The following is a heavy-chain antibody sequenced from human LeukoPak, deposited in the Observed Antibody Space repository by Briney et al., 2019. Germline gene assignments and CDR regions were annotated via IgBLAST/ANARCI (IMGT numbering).Heavy chain of an antibody. CDR2: INWNGGST. J-gene: IGHJ6*03. CDR1: GFTFDDYG. Sequence: PGGSLRLSCAASGFTFDDYGMSWVRQAPGKGLEWVSGINWNGGSTGYADSVKGRFTISRDNAKNSLYLQMNSLRAEDTALYYCARGDEFDYYYMDVWGKGTTVAVSS. CDR3: ARGDEFDYYYMDV. V-gene: IGHV3-20*04.